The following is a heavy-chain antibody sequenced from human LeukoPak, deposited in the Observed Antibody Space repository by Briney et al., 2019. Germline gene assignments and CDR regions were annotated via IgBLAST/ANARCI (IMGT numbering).Heavy chain of an antibody. J-gene: IGHJ4*02. CDR3: ARGARKGDDYGGFFDY. Sequence: GGSLRLSCAASGFTFSNYAIHWVRQAPGKGLEWVAVISFDGSYKDYADSVKGRFTISRDNSKNTLYLQMNSLRAEDAALYYCARGARKGDDYGGFFDYWGQGTLVTVSS. CDR2: ISFDGSYK. D-gene: IGHD4-23*01. V-gene: IGHV3-30*04. CDR1: GFTFSNYA.